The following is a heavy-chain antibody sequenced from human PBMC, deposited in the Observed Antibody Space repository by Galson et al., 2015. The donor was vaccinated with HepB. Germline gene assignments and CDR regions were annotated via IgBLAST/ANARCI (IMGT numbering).Heavy chain of an antibody. CDR1: GLTLSRYS. J-gene: IGHJ4*02. CDR3: ARERYGPGILEIDY. V-gene: IGHV3-21*01. D-gene: IGHD3-10*01. CDR2: ISSGSDYI. Sequence: SLRLSCAASGLTLSRYSMNWVRQAPGKGLECVSSISSGSDYIYYADSLKGRFTVSRDNARNSLYLQINSLRVEDTAVYYCARERYGPGILEIDYWGQGTLVTVSS.